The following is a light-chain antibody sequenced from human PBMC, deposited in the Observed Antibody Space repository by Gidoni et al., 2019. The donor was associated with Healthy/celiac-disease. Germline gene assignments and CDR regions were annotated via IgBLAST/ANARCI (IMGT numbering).Light chain of an antibody. CDR1: QSIRSW. J-gene: IGKJ1*01. V-gene: IGKV1-5*03. CDR3: QQYNSYSRP. CDR2: KAS. Sequence: DIQMTQSPSTLSASVGDRVSITCRASQSIRSWLAWYRQKPGKAPKLRCYKASSLESGVPSRFSGSGSGTEFTLTISSLQPDDFAFYYCQQYNSYSRPFXQXPKVEIK.